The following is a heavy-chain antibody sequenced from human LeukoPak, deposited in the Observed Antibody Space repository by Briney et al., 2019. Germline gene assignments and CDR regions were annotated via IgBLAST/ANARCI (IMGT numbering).Heavy chain of an antibody. V-gene: IGHV4-34*01. CDR3: VLSGGSGSEYFDY. CDR1: GGSFSGYY. CDR2: INHSGST. J-gene: IGHJ4*02. Sequence: SETLSLTCAVYGGSFSGYYWSWIRQPPGKGLEWIGEINHSGSTNYNPSLKSRVTISVDTSKNRFSLKLSSVTAADTAVYYCVLSGGSGSEYFDYWGQGTLVTVSS. D-gene: IGHD3-10*01.